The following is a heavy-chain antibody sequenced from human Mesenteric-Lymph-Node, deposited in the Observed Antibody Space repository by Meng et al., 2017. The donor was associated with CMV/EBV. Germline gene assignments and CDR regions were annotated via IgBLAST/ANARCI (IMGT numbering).Heavy chain of an antibody. Sequence: YYWSWIRQPQGKGLEWIGEINHSGTTNSTPSLKSRVTISVDTSKNQFSLKLSSVTAADTAVYYCARGRRGGGKLVRGKDYYYGMDVWGQGTMVTVSS. CDR1: YY. CDR3: ARGRRGGGKLVRGKDYYYGMDV. V-gene: IGHV4-34*01. J-gene: IGHJ6*02. D-gene: IGHD3-10*01. CDR2: INHSGTT.